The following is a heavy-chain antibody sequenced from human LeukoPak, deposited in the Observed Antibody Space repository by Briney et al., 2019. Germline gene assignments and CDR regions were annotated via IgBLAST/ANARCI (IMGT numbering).Heavy chain of an antibody. V-gene: IGHV1-46*01. CDR2: INPSGGST. D-gene: IGHD5-24*01. J-gene: IGHJ5*02. CDR1: GYTFTSYY. Sequence: GASVKVSCKASGYTFTSYYMHWVRQAPGQGLEWMGIINPSGGSTSYAQKFQGRVTMTRDTSTGTVYMELSSLRSEDTAVYYCARDGYNIGWFDPWGQGTLVTVSS. CDR3: ARDGYNIGWFDP.